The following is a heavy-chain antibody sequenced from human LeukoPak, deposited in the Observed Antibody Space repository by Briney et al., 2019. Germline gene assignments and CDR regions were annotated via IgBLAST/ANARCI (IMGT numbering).Heavy chain of an antibody. CDR3: ARLEYYYDSSGYVTYFQH. D-gene: IGHD3-22*01. Sequence: PSETLSLTCTVSGGSISSYYWSWIRQPPGKGLEWIGYIYYSGTTNYNPSLKSRVTISVDTSKNQFSLKLSSVTAADTAVYYCARLEYYYDSSGYVTYFQHWGQGTLVTVSS. CDR1: GGSISSYY. CDR2: IYYSGTT. J-gene: IGHJ1*01. V-gene: IGHV4-59*08.